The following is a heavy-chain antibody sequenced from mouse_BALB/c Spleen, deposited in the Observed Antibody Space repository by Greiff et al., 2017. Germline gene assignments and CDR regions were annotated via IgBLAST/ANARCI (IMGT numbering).Heavy chain of an antibody. CDR3: ARDRGYDDAMDY. D-gene: IGHD2-14*01. CDR1: GFTFTDYY. V-gene: IGHV7-3*02. Sequence: EVKVVESGGGLVQPGGSLRLSCATSGFTFTDYYMSWVRQPPGKALEWLGFIRNKANGYTTEYSASVKGRFTISRDNSQSILYLQMNTLRAEDSATYYCARDRGYDDAMDYWGQGTSVTVSS. CDR2: IRNKANGYTT. J-gene: IGHJ4*01.